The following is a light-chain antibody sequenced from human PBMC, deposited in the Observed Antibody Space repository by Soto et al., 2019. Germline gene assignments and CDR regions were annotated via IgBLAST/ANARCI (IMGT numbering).Light chain of an antibody. CDR3: SSYAGSNNFV. J-gene: IGLJ7*01. V-gene: IGLV2-8*01. CDR2: EVF. Sequence: QSALAQPPSASGSPGQSVTISCTGTNNDIGNYDYVSWYQQEPGKAPRLLIYEVFQRPSGVSHRFSGSKSGNTASLTVSGLQAEDEADYYCSSYAGSNNFVFGTGTQLTVL. CDR1: NNDIGNYDY.